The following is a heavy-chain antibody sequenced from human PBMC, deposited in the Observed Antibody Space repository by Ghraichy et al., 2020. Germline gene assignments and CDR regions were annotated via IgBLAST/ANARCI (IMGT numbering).Heavy chain of an antibody. CDR1: GFIFSGYW. CDR3: ASDLGSGWYFDY. D-gene: IGHD6-19*01. J-gene: IGHJ4*02. CDR2: IKKDGSEK. V-gene: IGHV3-7*01. Sequence: GGSLRLSCAASGFIFSGYWMSWVRQAPGKGPEWVANIKKDGSEKYYVDSVKGRFTISRDNAKNSLYLQMNSLRAEDTAVYYCASDLGSGWYFDYWGQGTLVTVSS.